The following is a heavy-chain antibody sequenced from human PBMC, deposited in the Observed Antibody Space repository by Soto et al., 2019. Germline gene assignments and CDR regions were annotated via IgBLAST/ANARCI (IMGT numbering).Heavy chain of an antibody. D-gene: IGHD1-26*01. Sequence: ASVKVSCKASGYTFTSYGISWVRQAPGQGLEWMGWISAYNGNTNYAQKLQGRVTMTTDTSTSTAYMELRSLRSDDTAVYYCARRSGIVGAMADDYWGQGTLVTVSS. CDR3: ARRSGIVGAMADDY. V-gene: IGHV1-18*01. CDR1: GYTFTSYG. J-gene: IGHJ4*02. CDR2: ISAYNGNT.